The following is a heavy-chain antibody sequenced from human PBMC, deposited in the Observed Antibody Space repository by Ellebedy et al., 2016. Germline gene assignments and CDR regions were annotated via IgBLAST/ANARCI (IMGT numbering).Heavy chain of an antibody. CDR2: VFYGGST. Sequence: SETLSLXCTVSGGSVDTYYWTWMRQSPGKGLEWIGYVFYGGSTKYNPSLRSRVTISLEPSKNQFSLKVTSVAAADTAVYYCARDVCLYSSSPSFDSWGQGTLVTVSS. J-gene: IGHJ4*02. V-gene: IGHV4-59*02. CDR1: GGSVDTYY. CDR3: ARDVCLYSSSPSFDS. D-gene: IGHD6-6*01.